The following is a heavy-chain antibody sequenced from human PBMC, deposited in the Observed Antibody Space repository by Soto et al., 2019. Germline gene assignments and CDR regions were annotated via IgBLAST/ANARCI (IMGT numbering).Heavy chain of an antibody. D-gene: IGHD2-15*01. CDR1: GDTFSSYA. Sequence: QVQLVQSGAEVKKPGSSVKVSCKASGDTFSSYAIAWVRQAPAQGLEWMGGIIPFFATANYAQKFQGRVTITADESTTTAYMELSSLRCEDTAVYYCAARRYCSGGSCPDYFDYWGQGTLVTVSS. V-gene: IGHV1-69*01. CDR2: IIPFFATA. J-gene: IGHJ4*02. CDR3: AARRYCSGGSCPDYFDY.